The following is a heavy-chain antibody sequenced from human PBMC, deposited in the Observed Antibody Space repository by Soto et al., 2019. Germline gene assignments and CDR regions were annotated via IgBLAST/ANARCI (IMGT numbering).Heavy chain of an antibody. CDR1: GGSFIGYY. J-gene: IGHJ4*02. V-gene: IGHV4-34*01. CDR2: INHSGST. Sequence: SETLSLTCAVYGGSFIGYYWSWIRQPPGKGLEWIGEINHSGSTNYNPSLKSRVTISVDTSKNQFSLKLSSVTAADTAVYYCARVTRRYDILTGYQPYYFDYWGQGTLVTVSS. CDR3: ARVTRRYDILTGYQPYYFDY. D-gene: IGHD3-9*01.